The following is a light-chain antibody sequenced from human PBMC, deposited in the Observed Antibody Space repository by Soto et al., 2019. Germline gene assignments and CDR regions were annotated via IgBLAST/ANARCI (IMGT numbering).Light chain of an antibody. Sequence: QSALTQPASVSGSPGQSITISCTGTSSDVGGYNHVSWYQQHPGKAPKLIIFEVRNRPSGVSDRFSVSRSGNTASLTISGLQTEDEAVYYCSSYTSRSLYAFGTGTKVTVL. CDR3: SSYTSRSLYA. CDR2: EVR. J-gene: IGLJ1*01. V-gene: IGLV2-14*01. CDR1: SSDVGGYNH.